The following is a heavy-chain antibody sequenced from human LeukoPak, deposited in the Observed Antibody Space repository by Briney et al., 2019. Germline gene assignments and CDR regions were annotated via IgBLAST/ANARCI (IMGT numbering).Heavy chain of an antibody. CDR3: ARVGGYNIRTFDY. CDR1: GGSFSGYY. D-gene: IGHD5-24*01. CDR2: INHSGST. Sequence: SGTLSLTCAVYGGSFSGYYWSWIRQPPGKGLEWIGEINHSGSTNYNPSLKSRVTIPVDTSKNQFSLKLSSVTAADTAVYYCARVGGYNIRTFDYWGQGTLVTVSS. J-gene: IGHJ4*02. V-gene: IGHV4-34*01.